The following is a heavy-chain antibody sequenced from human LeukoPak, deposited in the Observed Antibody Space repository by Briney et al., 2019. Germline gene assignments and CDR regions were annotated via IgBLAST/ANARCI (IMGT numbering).Heavy chain of an antibody. J-gene: IGHJ3*02. V-gene: IGHV4-59*01. CDR1: GGSISSYY. D-gene: IGHD3-22*01. CDR2: IYYSGST. Sequence: SETLSLTCTVSGGSISSYYWSWIRQPPGKGLEWIGYIYYSGSTNYNPSLKSRVTISVDTSKNQFSLKLSSVTAADTAVYYCASGHYDSSGYFDDAFDIWGQGTMVTVSS. CDR3: ASGHYDSSGYFDDAFDI.